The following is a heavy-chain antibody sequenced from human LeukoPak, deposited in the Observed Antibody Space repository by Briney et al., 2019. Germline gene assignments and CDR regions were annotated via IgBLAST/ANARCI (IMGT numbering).Heavy chain of an antibody. V-gene: IGHV4-61*02. CDR2: IYTSGST. J-gene: IGHJ4*02. CDR3: ARQTGAGLFILP. CDR1: GGSISSGPYY. Sequence: SETLSLTCTVSGGSISSGPYYWSWIRQPAGKGLEWIGRIYTSGSTNYNPSLKSRVTISVDTSKNQFSLILTSVTAADTAVYYCARQTGAGLFILPGGQGTLVTVSS. D-gene: IGHD3-3*01.